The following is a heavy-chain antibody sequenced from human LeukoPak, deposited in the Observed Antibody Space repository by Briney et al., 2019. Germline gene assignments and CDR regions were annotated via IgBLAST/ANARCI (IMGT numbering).Heavy chain of an antibody. Sequence: GGSLRLSCAASGFTLSNNAMSWVRQAPGKGLEWVSAISGSGGSTYYADSVKGRFTISRHNSKNTLYLQMNSLRAEDTAVYYCARESAAAPDYYGVDVWGQGTTVTVSS. CDR3: ARESAAAPDYYGVDV. J-gene: IGHJ6*02. CDR2: ISGSGGST. V-gene: IGHV3-23*01. CDR1: GFTLSNNA. D-gene: IGHD6-13*01.